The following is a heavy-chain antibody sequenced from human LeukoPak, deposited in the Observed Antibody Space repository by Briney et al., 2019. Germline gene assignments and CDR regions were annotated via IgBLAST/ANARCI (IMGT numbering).Heavy chain of an antibody. Sequence: SQTLSLTFAISGDSVSSNSVAWNWIRQSPSRGLEWLGSTYYRSKWYNDYAISIKGRISINPDTSKNQFSLQLNSVTPDDTAVYYCARDAGWRFDYWGQGALVTVSS. V-gene: IGHV6-1*01. D-gene: IGHD6-19*01. CDR3: ARDAGWRFDY. J-gene: IGHJ4*02. CDR1: GDSVSSNSVA. CDR2: TYYRSKWYN.